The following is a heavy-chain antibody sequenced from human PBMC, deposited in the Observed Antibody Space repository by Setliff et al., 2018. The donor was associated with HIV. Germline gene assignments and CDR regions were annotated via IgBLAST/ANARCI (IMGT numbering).Heavy chain of an antibody. V-gene: IGHV4-59*11. CDR1: GGSISSHY. CDR2: IYHTGST. Sequence: SETLSLTCTVSGGSISSHYWSLIRQPPGKDLEWIGSIYHTGSTNYNPSLKSRVMISVDKSKNQFSLKLTSVTAADTAVYYCASLITMIVVGLFDYWGQGTLVTVSS. CDR3: ASLITMIVVGLFDY. D-gene: IGHD3-22*01. J-gene: IGHJ4*02.